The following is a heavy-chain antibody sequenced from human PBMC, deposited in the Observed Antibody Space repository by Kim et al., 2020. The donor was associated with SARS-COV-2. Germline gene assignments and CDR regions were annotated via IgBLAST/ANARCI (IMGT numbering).Heavy chain of an antibody. CDR1: GGSISSSSYY. V-gene: IGHV4-39*01. CDR3: ARRRGFGEFFDY. D-gene: IGHD3-10*01. J-gene: IGHJ4*02. Sequence: SETLSLTCTVSGGSISSSSYYWGWIRQPPGKGLEWIGSIYYSGSTYYNPSLKSRVTISVDTSKNQFSLKLSSVTAADTAVYYCARRRGFGEFFDYWGQGTLVTVSS. CDR2: IYYSGST.